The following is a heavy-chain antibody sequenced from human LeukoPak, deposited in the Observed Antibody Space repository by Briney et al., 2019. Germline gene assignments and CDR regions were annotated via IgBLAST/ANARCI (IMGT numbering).Heavy chain of an antibody. CDR2: IKQDGSEK. D-gene: IGHD2-21*02. CDR3: TTSLPHVVDVTTSDGGN. V-gene: IGHV3-7*01. Sequence: GGSLRLSCAASGLTFSNAWMSWVRQAPGKGLEWVANIKQDGSEKYYLDSVKGRFTISRDNAKNSLYLQMNSLGVEDTAVYYCTTSLPHVVDVTTSDGGNWGQGTLVTVSS. J-gene: IGHJ4*02. CDR1: GLTFSNAW.